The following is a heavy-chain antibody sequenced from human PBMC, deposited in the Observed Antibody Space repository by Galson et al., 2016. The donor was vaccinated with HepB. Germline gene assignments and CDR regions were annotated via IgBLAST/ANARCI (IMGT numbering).Heavy chain of an antibody. V-gene: IGHV3-73*01. CDR2: IRNKASSYAT. J-gene: IGHJ4*02. CDR1: GFIFSGSD. D-gene: IGHD2-2*02. CDR3: TRHFTEYLLLYDF. Sequence: SLRLSCAASGFIFSGSDMHWVRQASGKGLEWVGLIRNKASSYATTYAAPVKGRFTISRDDSNNTAYLQMNSLRTEDTAVYYCTRHFTEYLLLYDFWGQGTLVTVSS.